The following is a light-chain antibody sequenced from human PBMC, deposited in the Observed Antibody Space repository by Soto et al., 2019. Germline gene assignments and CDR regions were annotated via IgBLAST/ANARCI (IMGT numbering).Light chain of an antibody. V-gene: IGLV2-14*01. CDR3: SSFTSSDTDV. CDR2: EVS. CDR1: NSDIGGYNF. J-gene: IGLJ1*01. Sequence: QSVLTQPASVSGSPGQWITISCTGTNSDIGGYNFVSWYQHHPGKAPKLMIFEVSNRPSGVSNRFSGSKSGNTASLTISGLQTEDEADYYCSSFTSSDTDVFGTGTKVTVL.